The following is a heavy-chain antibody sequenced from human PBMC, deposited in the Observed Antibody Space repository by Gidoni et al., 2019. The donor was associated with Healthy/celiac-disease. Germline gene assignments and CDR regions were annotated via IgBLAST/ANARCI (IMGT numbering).Heavy chain of an antibody. CDR3: AREEDFWSGYYHNFDY. V-gene: IGHV4-61*02. Sequence: QVQLQESGPGLVKPSQTLSLTCTVSGGSISSGSYYWSWIRQPAGKGLEWIGRIYTSGSTNYNPSLKSRVTISVDTSKNQFSLKLSSVTAADTAVYYCAREEDFWSGYYHNFDYWGQGTLVTVSS. D-gene: IGHD3-3*01. J-gene: IGHJ4*02. CDR1: GGSISSGSYY. CDR2: IYTSGST.